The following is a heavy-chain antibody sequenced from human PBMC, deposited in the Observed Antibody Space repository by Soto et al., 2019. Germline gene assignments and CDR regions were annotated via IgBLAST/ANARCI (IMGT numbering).Heavy chain of an antibody. CDR1: GFTFSSYA. CDR3: AKVFSYDSSGYFDY. Sequence: GGSMRLSCAASGFTFSSYAMSWVRPAPGKGLEWVSSISGSGGSTYYADSVKGRFTISRDNSKNTLYLQMNSLRAEDTAVYYCAKVFSYDSSGYFDYWGQGTLVTVSS. CDR2: ISGSGGST. J-gene: IGHJ4*02. D-gene: IGHD3-22*01. V-gene: IGHV3-23*01.